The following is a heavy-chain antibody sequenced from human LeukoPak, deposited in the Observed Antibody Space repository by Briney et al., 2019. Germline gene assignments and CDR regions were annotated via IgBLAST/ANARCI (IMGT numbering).Heavy chain of an antibody. V-gene: IGHV1-69*04. CDR3: ASMSGSGGSGVQH. D-gene: IGHD3-10*01. Sequence: SVKVSCKASGGTFSSYAISWVRQAPGQGLEWMGRIIPILGIANYAQKFQGRVTITADKSASTAYMELSSLRSEDTAVYYCASMSGSGGSGVQHWGQGTLVTVSS. J-gene: IGHJ1*01. CDR1: GGTFSSYA. CDR2: IIPILGIA.